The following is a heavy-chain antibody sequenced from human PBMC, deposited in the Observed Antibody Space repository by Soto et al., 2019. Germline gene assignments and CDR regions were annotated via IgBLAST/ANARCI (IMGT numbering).Heavy chain of an antibody. CDR1: GDTITCNY. V-gene: IGHV1-2*04. D-gene: IGHD3-16*01. CDR3: ARVGPNYVFHYGMDA. CDR2: INPSSGGT. J-gene: IGHJ6*02. Sequence: VKLCWEAPGDTITCNYMRWPQQEPKQSLEWMGWINPSSGGTNYAQQFQGWVTMPRDTSISPAYMELSRLRSADTALYYCARVGPNYVFHYGMDAWGQGPPVSVS.